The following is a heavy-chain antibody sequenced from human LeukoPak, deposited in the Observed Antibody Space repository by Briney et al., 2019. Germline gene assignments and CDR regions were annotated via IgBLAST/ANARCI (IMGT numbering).Heavy chain of an antibody. Sequence: ASVKVSCKTSGYNFTNYHMHGVRQAPGHGLEWMGIMNPSGDTTTYAEKFQGRVTMTRDTSTSTVYMELSSLRSEDTAVYYCARGGALRYFEWFSAYWGQGTLVTVSS. CDR2: MNPSGDTT. D-gene: IGHD3-9*01. CDR1: GYNFTNYH. J-gene: IGHJ4*02. V-gene: IGHV1-46*01. CDR3: ARGGALRYFEWFSAY.